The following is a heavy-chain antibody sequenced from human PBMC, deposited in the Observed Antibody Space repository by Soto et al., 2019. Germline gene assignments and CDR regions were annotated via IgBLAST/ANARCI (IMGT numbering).Heavy chain of an antibody. D-gene: IGHD3-22*01. Sequence: EVYLLESGGGLVHPGESLRLSCAASGFIFSNYAMSWVRQAPGKGLEWVSTISVPDAGTAYADSVKGRFTISRDNSKNTLYLQMNSLRVEDTAVYYCAMDAPGSGWLSDSLGQGARVTVSS. CDR1: GFIFSNYA. V-gene: IGHV3-23*01. J-gene: IGHJ4*02. CDR2: ISVPDAGT. CDR3: AMDAPGSGWLSDS.